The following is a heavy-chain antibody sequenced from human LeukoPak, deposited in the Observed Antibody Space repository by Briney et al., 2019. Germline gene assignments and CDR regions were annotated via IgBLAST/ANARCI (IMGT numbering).Heavy chain of an antibody. J-gene: IGHJ4*02. CDR1: GDSISNYF. Sequence: SETLSLTCTVSGDSISNYFWSWIRQPAGKGLEWIGRIYAREGAKYNPSLETRVTVSVDTSTNQLSLKLSSVTAADTAVYYCAREGYSYGYYFDYWGQGTLVTVSS. V-gene: IGHV4-4*07. CDR2: IYAREGA. CDR3: AREGYSYGYYFDY. D-gene: IGHD1-26*01.